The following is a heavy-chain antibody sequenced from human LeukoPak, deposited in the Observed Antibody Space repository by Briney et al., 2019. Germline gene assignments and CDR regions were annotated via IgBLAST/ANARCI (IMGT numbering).Heavy chain of an antibody. Sequence: GGSLRLSCAASGFTFSGSAMHWVRQASGKGLEWVGRIRGKANSYATAYAASVKGRFTISRDDSKNTAYLQMNSLKTEDTAVYYFPGRIAAAGSGGFDYWSQGTLVTVSS. V-gene: IGHV3-73*01. CDR2: IRGKANSYAT. CDR3: PGRIAAAGSGGFDY. CDR1: GFTFSGSA. D-gene: IGHD6-13*01. J-gene: IGHJ4*02.